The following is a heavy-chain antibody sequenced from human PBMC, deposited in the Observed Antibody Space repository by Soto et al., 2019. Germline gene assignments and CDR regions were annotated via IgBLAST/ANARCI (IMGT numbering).Heavy chain of an antibody. V-gene: IGHV1-18*04. CDR1: GYTFSNYG. J-gene: IGHJ4*02. CDR2: VSAYNRNT. CDR3: ATRSPAFDY. Sequence: ASVKVSCKASGYTFSNYGITWVRQAPGQGLEWMGWVSAYNRNTNYAQKFEDRVTMTTDTSTRTAYMELRSLRSDDTAVYYCATRSPAFDYWGQGTLVTVSS.